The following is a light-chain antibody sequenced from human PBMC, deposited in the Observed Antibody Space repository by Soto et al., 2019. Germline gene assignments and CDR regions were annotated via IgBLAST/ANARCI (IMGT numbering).Light chain of an antibody. CDR1: QSVDNY. CDR3: QQRSTGPPLS. J-gene: IGKJ4*01. Sequence: IVLTQSPDTLSLSPGERVTLSCRASQSVDNYLAWYQQRPGQAPRLLIYDASNRASGIPARFSGSGSGTDFTLTISSLEPEDFAVYYCQQRSTGPPLSLGVGTKVDIK. CDR2: DAS. V-gene: IGKV3-11*01.